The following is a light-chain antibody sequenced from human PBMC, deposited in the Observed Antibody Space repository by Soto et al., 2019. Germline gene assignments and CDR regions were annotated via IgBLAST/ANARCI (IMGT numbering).Light chain of an antibody. CDR2: GIS. V-gene: IGKV3D-15*01. J-gene: IGKJ5*01. CDR1: QSVNSN. CDR3: QQHGQWPFT. Sequence: ERVMRRSRGTLSVYKGERATLSCRASQSVNSNYLAWYQQKPGQAPRLLIYGISKRATDIPDRFSGSGSGTEFTLTISSLQPEDFATYYCQQHGQWPFTFGQGTRLEI.